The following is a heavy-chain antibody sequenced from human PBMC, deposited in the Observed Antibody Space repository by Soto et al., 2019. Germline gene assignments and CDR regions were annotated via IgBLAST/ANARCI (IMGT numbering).Heavy chain of an antibody. V-gene: IGHV3-23*01. D-gene: IGHD4-17*01. J-gene: IGHJ4*02. CDR2: IRGSGADT. CDR1: GFTFSSYG. Sequence: GGSLRLSCAASGFTFSSYGMTWVRQAPGKGLEYVSSIRGSGADTFYADSVKGRFTISRDSSKNTLYLQLNSLRAEDTAIYFCTRDPNGDYIGAFDSWGQGSLVTVSS. CDR3: TRDPNGDYIGAFDS.